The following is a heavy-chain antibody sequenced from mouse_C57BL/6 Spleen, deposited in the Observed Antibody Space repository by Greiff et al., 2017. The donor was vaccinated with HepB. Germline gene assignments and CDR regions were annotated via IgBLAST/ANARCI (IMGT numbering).Heavy chain of an antibody. CDR2: ISSGGDYI. Sequence: EVNVVESGEGLVKPGGSLKLSCAASGFTFSSYAMSWVRQTPEKRLEWVAYISSGGDYIYYADTVKGRFTISRDNARNTLYLQMCSLKSEDTAMYYCTRGVYNGPLYYFAMDYWGQGTSVTVAT. V-gene: IGHV5-9-1*02. CDR3: TRGVYNGPLYYFAMDY. D-gene: IGHD2-1*01. J-gene: IGHJ4*01. CDR1: GFTFSSYA.